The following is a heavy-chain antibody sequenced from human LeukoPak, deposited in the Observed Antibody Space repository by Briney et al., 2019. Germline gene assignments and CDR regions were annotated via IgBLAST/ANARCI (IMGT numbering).Heavy chain of an antibody. Sequence: PGASLRLSCAASGFTFSNYAMSWVRQAPGKGLEWVSAISGSGGSTYYADSVKGRFTISRDNSKNTLYLQVNSLRAEDTAIYYCAKDDITMVRGIVDYWGQGTLVTVSS. V-gene: IGHV3-23*01. CDR1: GFTFSNYA. CDR3: AKDDITMVRGIVDY. CDR2: ISGSGGST. D-gene: IGHD3-10*01. J-gene: IGHJ4*02.